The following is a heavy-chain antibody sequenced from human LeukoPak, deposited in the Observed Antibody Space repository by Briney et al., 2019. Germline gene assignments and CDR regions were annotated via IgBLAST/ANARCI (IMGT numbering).Heavy chain of an antibody. V-gene: IGHV3-23*01. CDR1: GFTFSSYA. Sequence: GGPLRLSCAASGFTFSSYAMSWVRQAPGKGLEWVSAISGSGGSTYYADSVRGRFAISRDNSENTLYLQMNSLRAEDTAVYYCARGNGPTYYYYYYMDVWGKGTTVTVSS. D-gene: IGHD3-16*01. J-gene: IGHJ6*03. CDR2: ISGSGGST. CDR3: ARGNGPTYYYYYYMDV.